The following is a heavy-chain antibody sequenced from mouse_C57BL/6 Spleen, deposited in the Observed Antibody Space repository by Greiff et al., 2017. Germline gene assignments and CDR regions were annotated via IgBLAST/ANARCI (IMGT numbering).Heavy chain of an antibody. J-gene: IGHJ3*01. Sequence: EVQLQQSGAELVRPGASVQLSCTASGFNIKDDYMHWVKQRPEQGLEWIGWIDPENGDTEYASKFQGKATITADTSSNTAYLQLSSLTSEDTAVYYCTRDGTPYWGQGTLVTVSA. V-gene: IGHV14-4*01. CDR2: IDPENGDT. D-gene: IGHD1-1*01. CDR1: GFNIKDDY. CDR3: TRDGTPY.